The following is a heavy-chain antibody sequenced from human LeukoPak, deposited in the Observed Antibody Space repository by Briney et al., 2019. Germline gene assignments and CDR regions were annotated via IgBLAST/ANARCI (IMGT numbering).Heavy chain of an antibody. CDR1: GYSFTSYS. CDR3: ARLEGRSTSWYYQGWFDP. V-gene: IGHV5-51*01. Sequence: GESLKISCKASGYSFTSYSIGWVRQMPGKGLEWMGIIHPGDSDTRYSPSFEGQVTISADKSISTAYLQWSSLKASDTAMYYCARLEGRSTSWYYQGWFDPWGQGTLVTVSS. D-gene: IGHD6-13*01. J-gene: IGHJ5*02. CDR2: IHPGDSDT.